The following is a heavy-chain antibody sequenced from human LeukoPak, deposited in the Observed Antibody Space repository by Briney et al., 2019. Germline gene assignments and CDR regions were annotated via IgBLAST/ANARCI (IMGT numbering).Heavy chain of an antibody. D-gene: IGHD6-19*01. V-gene: IGHV3-48*02. CDR3: AKAHSSGWYPWFDP. J-gene: IGHJ5*02. Sequence: GGSLRLSCAASGFTFRSYSMNWVRQAPGKGLEWVSFISGMSSTIYYADSVKGRFTISRDNAKNSVYLQMNSLRDEDTAVYYCAKAHSSGWYPWFDPWGQGTLVTASS. CDR2: ISGMSSTI. CDR1: GFTFRSYS.